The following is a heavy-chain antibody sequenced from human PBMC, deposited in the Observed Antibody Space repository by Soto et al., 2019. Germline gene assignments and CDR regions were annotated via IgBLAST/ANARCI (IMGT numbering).Heavy chain of an antibody. CDR3: ARALYYGSGSYWY. J-gene: IGHJ4*02. CDR1: GYTFTIYY. V-gene: IGHV1-46*01. D-gene: IGHD3-10*01. CDR2: INPSGGST. Sequence: GASVKVSCKASGYTFTIYYMHCVLQSPGQWLEWMGIINPSGGSTSYAQKFQGRVTMTRDTSTSTVYMELSSLRSEDTAVYYCARALYYGSGSYWYWGQGTLVTVSS.